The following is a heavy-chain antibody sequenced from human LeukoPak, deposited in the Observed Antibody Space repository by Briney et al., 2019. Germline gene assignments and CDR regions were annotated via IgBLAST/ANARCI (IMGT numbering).Heavy chain of an antibody. D-gene: IGHD2-15*01. CDR1: GFTFSSYA. Sequence: GGSLRLSCAASGFTFSSYAMNWVRQAPGKGLEWVSATSHSGGSTYYADSVKGRFTISRDNAKNSLYLQMNSLRAEDTAVYYCARERVYCSGGSCYSHYFDYWGQGTLVTVSS. CDR3: ARERVYCSGGSCYSHYFDY. V-gene: IGHV3-23*01. J-gene: IGHJ4*02. CDR2: TSHSGGST.